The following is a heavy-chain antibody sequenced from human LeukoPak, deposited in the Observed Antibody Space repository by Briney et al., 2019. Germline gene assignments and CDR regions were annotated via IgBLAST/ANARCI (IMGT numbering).Heavy chain of an antibody. D-gene: IGHD6-19*01. CDR1: GFTFSSYE. CDR3: AKEVQDSSGWQIDY. J-gene: IGHJ4*02. CDR2: ISSSGSTI. Sequence: GGSLRLSCAASGFTFSSYEMKWVRQAPGKGLEWVSYISSSGSTIYYADSVKGRFTISRDNSKSTLYLQMNSLRAEDTAIYYCAKEVQDSSGWQIDYWGQGTLVTVSS. V-gene: IGHV3-48*03.